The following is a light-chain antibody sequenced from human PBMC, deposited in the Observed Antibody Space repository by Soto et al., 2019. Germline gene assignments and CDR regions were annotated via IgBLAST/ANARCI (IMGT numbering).Light chain of an antibody. CDR3: QQYGSSLLFT. V-gene: IGKV3-20*01. J-gene: IGKJ3*01. CDR2: GAS. Sequence: EIVLTQSPGTLSLSPGERATLSCRASQSVSSSYLAWYQQKPGQAPRLLSYGASSRSTGIPDRFSGSGSETHFTLTLSSLEPEDFAVYYCQQYGSSLLFTFGPGTKVAIK. CDR1: QSVSSSY.